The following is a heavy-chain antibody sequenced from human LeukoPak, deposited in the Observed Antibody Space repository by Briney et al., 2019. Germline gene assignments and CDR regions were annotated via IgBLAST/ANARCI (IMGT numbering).Heavy chain of an antibody. D-gene: IGHD3-3*01. J-gene: IGHJ5*02. CDR3: ARGVNKLRFLEWLLKGWFDP. V-gene: IGHV3-11*04. CDR1: GFTFSDYY. Sequence: GGSLRLSCAASGFTFSDYYMSWLRQAPGKGVEWVSYISSSGSNIYYAVSVKGRFTISRDNDKNSLYLQMNSLRAEDTAVYYCARGVNKLRFLEWLLKGWFDPWGQGTLVTVSS. CDR2: ISSSGSNI.